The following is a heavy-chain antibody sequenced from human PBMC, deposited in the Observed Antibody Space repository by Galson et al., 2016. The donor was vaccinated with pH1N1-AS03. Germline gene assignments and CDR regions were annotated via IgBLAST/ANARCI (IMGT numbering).Heavy chain of an antibody. V-gene: IGHV4-59*01. J-gene: IGHJ4*02. CDR3: TRSFYRDYGDPPGAY. CDR1: GGSISNYC. Sequence: ETLSLTCTVSGGSISNYCWSWVRQPPGKGLEWIGYVYDSGSTHYNPSLKSRVAMSVDTSKNQFSLKLMSVTTADTAVYYCTRSFYRDYGDPPGAYWGQGTLVTVSS. CDR2: VYDSGST. D-gene: IGHD4-17*01.